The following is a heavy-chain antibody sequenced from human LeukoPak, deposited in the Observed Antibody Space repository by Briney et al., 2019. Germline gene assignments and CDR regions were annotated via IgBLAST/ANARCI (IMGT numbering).Heavy chain of an antibody. CDR2: IKQDGSEK. Sequence: GGSLRLSCAASGLTFSSYWMSWVRQAPGKGLEWVANIKQDGSEKYYVDSVKGRFTISRDNAKNSLYLQMNSLRAEDTAVYYCAREQDGYDFWSGYHKQNWFDPWGQGTLVTVSS. D-gene: IGHD3-3*01. CDR3: AREQDGYDFWSGYHKQNWFDP. V-gene: IGHV3-7*01. CDR1: GLTFSSYW. J-gene: IGHJ5*02.